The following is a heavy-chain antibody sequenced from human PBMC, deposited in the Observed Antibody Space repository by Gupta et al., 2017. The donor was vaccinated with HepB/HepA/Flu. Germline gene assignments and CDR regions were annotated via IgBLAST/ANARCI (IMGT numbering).Heavy chain of an antibody. J-gene: IGHJ5*02. V-gene: IGHV1-69*04. CDR1: GGTSSRAA. D-gene: IGHD3-22*01. CDR2: IIPSFDVA. Sequence: LVQPGAELKRPGSSVTVPCTASGGTSSRAAISWVRQAPGQGLEWMGRIIPSFDVADYTQTFQGRLTISADTSTSTSYMELSSLRLQDTAVYFCASCNYYESDGPLSWGQVTLVTVSS. CDR3: ASCNYYESDGPLS.